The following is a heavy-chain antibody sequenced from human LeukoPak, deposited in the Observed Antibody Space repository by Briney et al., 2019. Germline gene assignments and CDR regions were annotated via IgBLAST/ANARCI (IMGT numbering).Heavy chain of an antibody. CDR1: GVTFSTYA. Sequence: VGSLRLSCAASGVTFSTYAMSWVRQAPGKGLQRVSAVNGRGGNTYYADSVKGRFTISRDNSKSTVFLQMNSLTTEDTAVYYCARARVSPGRHVFDPWGQGPLVTVSS. V-gene: IGHV3-23*01. CDR2: VNGRGGNT. J-gene: IGHJ5*02. CDR3: ARARVSPGRHVFDP.